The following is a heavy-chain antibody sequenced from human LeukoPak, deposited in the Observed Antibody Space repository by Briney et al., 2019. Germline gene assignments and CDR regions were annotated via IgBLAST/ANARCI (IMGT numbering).Heavy chain of an antibody. CDR1: GFTASSNY. D-gene: IGHD5-12*01. Sequence: AGSLRLACAASGFTASSNYMSWVRQAPGEGLEWVSLIYSSVATYYADSVKGRFTISRDNSKNTLYLQMNSLRAEDTAVYYCAGTLYSGYGLGSLGAFDIWGQGTMVTVSS. CDR3: AGTLYSGYGLGSLGAFDI. CDR2: IYSSVAT. V-gene: IGHV3-53*01. J-gene: IGHJ3*02.